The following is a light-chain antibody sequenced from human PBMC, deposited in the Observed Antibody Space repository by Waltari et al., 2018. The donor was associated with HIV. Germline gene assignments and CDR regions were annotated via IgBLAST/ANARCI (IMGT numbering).Light chain of an antibody. CDR3: AVWDDSLNGRL. CDR1: NSHVGVNN. Sequence: QSVLTQPPSASGTPGQRVTISCSGSNSHVGVNNIAWYKQLPGMAPKLLIFSNNQRPSGVPDRFSGSKSGTSASLAISGLQSEDEADYYCAVWDDSLNGRLFGGGTKLTVL. V-gene: IGLV1-44*01. CDR2: SNN. J-gene: IGLJ3*02.